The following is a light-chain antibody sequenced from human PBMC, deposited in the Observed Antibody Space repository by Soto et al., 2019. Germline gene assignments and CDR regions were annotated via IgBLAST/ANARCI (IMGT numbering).Light chain of an antibody. Sequence: QSVLTQPPSVSAAPGQKVTISCSGTSSNIGDNYVSWYRQLPGTAPKLLIYDNYKRPSGIPDRFSGSKSGTSTTLGITGLQTGDEADYYCGSWDSSLSAYVFGTGTKVTVL. V-gene: IGLV1-51*01. CDR3: GSWDSSLSAYV. CDR2: DNY. J-gene: IGLJ1*01. CDR1: SSNIGDNY.